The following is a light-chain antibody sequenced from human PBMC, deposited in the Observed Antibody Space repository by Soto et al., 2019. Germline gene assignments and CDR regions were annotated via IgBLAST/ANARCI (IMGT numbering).Light chain of an antibody. CDR2: GAY. CDR3: QQYGTSSFT. CDR1: QTVRDRY. Sequence: IVLTQSPGTLSLSPGERATLSCRASQTVRDRYLAWYQKKPGQAPRLLIYGAYARAAGIPDRXXGSGSGXXXXXXXXXLETEDFAVYYCQQYGTSSFTFGQGTKLEMK. J-gene: IGKJ2*01. V-gene: IGKV3-20*01.